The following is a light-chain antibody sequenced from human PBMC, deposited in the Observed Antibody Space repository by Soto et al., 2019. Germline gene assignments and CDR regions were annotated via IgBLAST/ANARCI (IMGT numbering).Light chain of an antibody. CDR3: SSYTSSSPVV. J-gene: IGLJ2*01. CDR2: EVS. V-gene: IGLV2-18*02. Sequence: QSALTQPPSVSGSPGQSVTISCTGTSSDVGSYNRVSWYQQPPGTAHKLMIYEVSNRPSGVPDRFSGSKSGNTASLTISGLQAEDEADYYCSSYTSSSPVVFGGGTKLTVL. CDR1: SSDVGSYNR.